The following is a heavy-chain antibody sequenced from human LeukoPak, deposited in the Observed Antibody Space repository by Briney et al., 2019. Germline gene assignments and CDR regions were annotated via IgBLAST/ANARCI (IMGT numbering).Heavy chain of an antibody. D-gene: IGHD3-16*01. CDR3: ARQITSHGTWGWDVIDY. CDR1: GDSISSYY. V-gene: IGHV4-59*08. CDR2: IYNSGST. J-gene: IGHJ4*02. Sequence: PSETLSLTCIVSGDSISSYYWSWIRQPPGKGLEWIGYIYNSGSTNYNPSLKSRVTISVDTSKNQFSLKLNSVTAADTAVYYCARQITSHGTWGWDVIDYWGQGTLVTVSS.